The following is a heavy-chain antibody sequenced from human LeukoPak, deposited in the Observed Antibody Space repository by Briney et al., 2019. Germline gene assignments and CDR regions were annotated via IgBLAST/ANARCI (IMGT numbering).Heavy chain of an antibody. J-gene: IGHJ5*02. Sequence: ASVKVSCKASGYTFTGYYMHWVRQAPGQGLGWMGWINPNSGGTNYAQKFQGWVTMTRDTSISTAYMELSRLRSDDTAVYYCARDRASENCSSTSCYYYNWFDPWGQGTLVTVSS. V-gene: IGHV1-2*04. D-gene: IGHD2-2*01. CDR2: INPNSGGT. CDR1: GYTFTGYY. CDR3: ARDRASENCSSTSCYYYNWFDP.